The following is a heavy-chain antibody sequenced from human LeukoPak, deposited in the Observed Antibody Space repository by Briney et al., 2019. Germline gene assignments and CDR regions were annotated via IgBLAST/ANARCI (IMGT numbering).Heavy chain of an antibody. V-gene: IGHV4-34*01. CDR2: INHSGST. CDR3: ARGRPNYYDSSGYIYYFDY. J-gene: IGHJ4*02. Sequence: PSETLSLTCAVYGGSFSGYYWSWIRQPPGKGLEWIGEINHSGSTNYNPSLKSRVTISVDTSKSQFSLKLSSVTAADTAVYYCARGRPNYYDSSGYIYYFDYWGQGTLVTVSS. D-gene: IGHD3-22*01. CDR1: GGSFSGYY.